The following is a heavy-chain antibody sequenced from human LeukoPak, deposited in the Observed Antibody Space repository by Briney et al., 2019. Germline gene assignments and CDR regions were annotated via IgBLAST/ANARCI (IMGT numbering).Heavy chain of an antibody. J-gene: IGHJ4*02. CDR1: GFTFSNYA. Sequence: GGSLRLSCAASGFTFSNYAMSWVRQAPGKGLEWVPTINGGGGSTYYADSVKGRFTISRDNSKNTLYLQINSLRAEDTAVYYCAKYLRVSYGSGNYYFDYWGQGTLVTVSS. CDR3: AKYLRVSYGSGNYYFDY. CDR2: INGGGGST. V-gene: IGHV3-23*01. D-gene: IGHD3-10*01.